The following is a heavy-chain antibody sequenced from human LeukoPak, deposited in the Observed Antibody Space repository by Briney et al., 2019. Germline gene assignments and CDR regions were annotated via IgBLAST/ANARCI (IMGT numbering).Heavy chain of an antibody. CDR3: ARGRQLHLGELFPFAEFFQP. Sequence: ASVKVSCKASGYTFTGSYMHWVRQAPGQGLEWMGWINPNSGGTSSAQKFQGRVTMTRDTSVSTAYMELRSLSSGDTAVYYCARGRQLHLGELFPFAEFFQPWGQGTLVTVFS. CDR1: GYTFTGSY. CDR2: INPNSGGT. J-gene: IGHJ1*01. D-gene: IGHD3-16*01. V-gene: IGHV1-2*02.